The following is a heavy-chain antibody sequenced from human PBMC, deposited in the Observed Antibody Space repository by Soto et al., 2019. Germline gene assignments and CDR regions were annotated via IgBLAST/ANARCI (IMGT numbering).Heavy chain of an antibody. CDR2: MSYDGTKQ. CDR1: GFTFSTYG. D-gene: IGHD6-13*01. J-gene: IGHJ4*02. V-gene: IGHV3-30*18. Sequence: GGSLRLSCAASGFTFSTYGMHWVRQAPGKGLEWVAAMSYDGTKQYYVDSVKGRSTISRDNSRNTLFLQLNSLRDEDTAVYYCAKEYGSTWIDHWGQGTPVTVSS. CDR3: AKEYGSTWIDH.